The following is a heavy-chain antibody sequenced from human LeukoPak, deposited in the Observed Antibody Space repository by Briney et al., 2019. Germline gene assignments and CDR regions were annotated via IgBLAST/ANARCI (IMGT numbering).Heavy chain of an antibody. CDR2: TYYSGST. Sequence: SQTLSLTCTLSGGSISSGDYYWSWIRQPPGKGLEWIGYTYYSGSTYYNPCLNNRVSISVDTSRNQFSLNLSSVTAADTAVYYCARPYYYDSRIDPWGQGTLVTVSS. J-gene: IGHJ5*02. D-gene: IGHD3-22*01. V-gene: IGHV4-30-4*01. CDR3: ARPYYYDSRIDP. CDR1: GGSISSGDYY.